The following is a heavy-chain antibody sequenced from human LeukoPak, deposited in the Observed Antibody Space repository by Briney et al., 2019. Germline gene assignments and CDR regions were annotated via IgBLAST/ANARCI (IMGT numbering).Heavy chain of an antibody. CDR3: ARYDYGGKGGTLDI. J-gene: IGHJ3*02. D-gene: IGHD4-23*01. V-gene: IGHV3-48*01. CDR1: GLTLSNYD. CDR2: ISISSSNI. Sequence: GGSLRLSCAASGLTLSNYDMNWVRQAPGKGLEWVSYISISSSNIYYADSVKGRFTISRDNAKNSLYLQMNSLRAEDTAVYHGARYDYGGKGGTLDIWGQGTIVTVSS.